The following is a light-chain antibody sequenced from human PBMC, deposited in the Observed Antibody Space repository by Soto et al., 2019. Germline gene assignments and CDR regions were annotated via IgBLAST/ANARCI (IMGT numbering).Light chain of an antibody. V-gene: IGKV3-20*01. CDR1: QSVSSNF. Sequence: ENGLRQSPGTLSLSTGERATLSCRASQSVSSNFLAWYQQKPGQTPRLLVYGASNRATGIPDRFSGSGSGTDFTLTISRLEPDDFAVYYCQQHGTSPITFGQGTRLEI. J-gene: IGKJ5*01. CDR2: GAS. CDR3: QQHGTSPIT.